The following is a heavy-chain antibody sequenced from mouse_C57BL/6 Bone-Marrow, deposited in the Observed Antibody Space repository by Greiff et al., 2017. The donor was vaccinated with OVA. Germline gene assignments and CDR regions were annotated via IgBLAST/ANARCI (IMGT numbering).Heavy chain of an antibody. CDR3: AREGELGPFAY. J-gene: IGHJ3*01. D-gene: IGHD4-1*01. CDR1: GFTFTSYG. CDR2: IYPRSGNT. Sequence: VQVVESGAELARPGASVKLSCTASGFTFTSYGISWVKQRTGQGLEWIGEIYPRSGNTYYNEKFKGKATLTADKSSSTAYMELRSLTSEDSAVYFCAREGELGPFAYWGKGTLVTVSA. V-gene: IGHV1-81*01.